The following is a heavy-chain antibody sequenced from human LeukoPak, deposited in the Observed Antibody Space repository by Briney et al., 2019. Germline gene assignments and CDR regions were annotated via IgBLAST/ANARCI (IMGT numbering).Heavy chain of an antibody. CDR3: ARLYGNFQNYYDY. CDR1: GGSFSGYY. CDR2: INHSGST. V-gene: IGHV4-34*01. J-gene: IGHJ4*02. Sequence: SETLSLTCAVYGGSFSGYYWSWIRQPPGKGLEWIGEINHSGSTNYNPSLKSRVTISVDTSKNQFSLKLRSVTAADTAMFYCARLYGNFQNYYDYWGQGTLVAVSS. D-gene: IGHD1-7*01.